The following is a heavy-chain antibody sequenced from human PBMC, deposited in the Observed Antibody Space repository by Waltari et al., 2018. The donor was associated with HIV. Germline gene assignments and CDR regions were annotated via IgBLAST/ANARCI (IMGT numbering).Heavy chain of an antibody. D-gene: IGHD1-1*01. CDR3: ARQCLQKGWLPQLKYYYGMDV. CDR2: LFHSGST. J-gene: IGHJ6*02. V-gene: IGHV4-39*01. Sequence: QQQLQESGPGLVKPSETLSLTCTVSGGSISSSSYYWAWLRQSPGKGLEWIESLFHSGSTSYRPCLMSGATISGDMPANPFSLKLTCVTATDTAFYFLARQCLQKGWLPQLKYYYGMDVGGQGTTVIVSS. CDR1: GGSISSSSYY.